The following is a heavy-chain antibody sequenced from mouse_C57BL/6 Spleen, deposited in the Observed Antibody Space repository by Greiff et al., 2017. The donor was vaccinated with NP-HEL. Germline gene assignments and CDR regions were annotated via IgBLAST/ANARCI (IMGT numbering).Heavy chain of an antibody. CDR3: TRDDDYVGAY. CDR2: ISSGGDYI. Sequence: DVMLVESGEGLVKPGGSLKLSCAASGFTFSSYAMSWVRQTPEKRLEWVAYISSGGDYIYYADTVKGRFTISRDNARNTLYLQMSSLKSEDTAMYYCTRDDDYVGAYWGQGTLVTVSA. CDR1: GFTFSSYA. V-gene: IGHV5-9-1*02. D-gene: IGHD2-4*01. J-gene: IGHJ3*01.